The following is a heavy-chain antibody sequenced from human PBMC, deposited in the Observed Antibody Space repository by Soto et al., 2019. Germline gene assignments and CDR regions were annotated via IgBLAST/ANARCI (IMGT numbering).Heavy chain of an antibody. Sequence: QVPLVESGGGVVQPGRSLRLSCAASGFTFSSYGMHWVRQAPGKGLEWVAVISYDGSNKYYADSVKGRFTISRDNSKNTLYLQMNSLRAEDTAVYYCAKDRWIQLWLPDYYYYYGMDVWGQGTTVTVSS. CDR3: AKDRWIQLWLPDYYYYYGMDV. CDR1: GFTFSSYG. J-gene: IGHJ6*02. V-gene: IGHV3-30*18. CDR2: ISYDGSNK. D-gene: IGHD5-18*01.